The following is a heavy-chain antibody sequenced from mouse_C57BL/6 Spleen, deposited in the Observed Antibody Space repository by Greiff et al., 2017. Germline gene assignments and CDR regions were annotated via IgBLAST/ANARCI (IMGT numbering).Heavy chain of an antibody. J-gene: IGHJ2*01. V-gene: IGHV1-59*01. CDR1: GYTFTSYC. Sequence: QVQLQQPGAELARPGPSVTLSCKASGYTFTSYCMHWVKQRPVPGLEWIRESDPSDSYTNYNQKFKGKGTLTVDTSSSTAYMKLSSLTSEDSAGYYCAGGTGTGDYWGQGTTRTVSS. CDR3: AGGTGTGDY. CDR2: SDPSDSYT. D-gene: IGHD4-1*01.